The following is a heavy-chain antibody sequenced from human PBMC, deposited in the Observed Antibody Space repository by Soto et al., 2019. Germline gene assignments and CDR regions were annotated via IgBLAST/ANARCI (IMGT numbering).Heavy chain of an antibody. V-gene: IGHV3-30*18. D-gene: IGHD6-19*01. CDR3: AKNGYSSGWYGDY. CDR1: GFTFRTNA. Sequence: QVQLVESGGGVVQPGRSLRLSCAASGFTFRTNAMRWVRQAPGKGLEWVAVISYDGNNKYYADSVKGRFTISRDNSKNTLYLQMNSLRAEDTAVYYCAKNGYSSGWYGDYWGQGTLVTVSS. J-gene: IGHJ4*02. CDR2: ISYDGNNK.